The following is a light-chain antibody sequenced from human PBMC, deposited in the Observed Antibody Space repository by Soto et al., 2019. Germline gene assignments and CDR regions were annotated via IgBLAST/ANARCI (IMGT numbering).Light chain of an antibody. Sequence: DTQMTQSPSTLSASVGDTVTITCRARQNINNWLAWYQQKPEKVPKLLIYGASTLEDGVPSRFSGSRSGTEFTLTINSLQPDDFATHYCQRYVGYFGQGTRLAMK. CDR3: QRYVGY. CDR2: GAS. J-gene: IGKJ5*01. V-gene: IGKV1-5*01. CDR1: QNINNW.